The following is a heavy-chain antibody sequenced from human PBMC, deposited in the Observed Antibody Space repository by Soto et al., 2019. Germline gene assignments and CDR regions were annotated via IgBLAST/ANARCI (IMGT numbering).Heavy chain of an antibody. CDR2: IIPIFGTA. CDR3: ARVNVFLLQSQSGYYVVY. D-gene: IGHD3-3*01. J-gene: IGHJ4*02. Sequence: GASVKVSCKASGGTFSSYAISWVRQAPGQGLEWMGGIIPIFGTANYAQKFQGRVTITADESTSTAYMELSSLRSEDTAVYYCARVNVFLLQSQSGYYVVYSCPATLVSVS. V-gene: IGHV1-69*13. CDR1: GGTFSSYA.